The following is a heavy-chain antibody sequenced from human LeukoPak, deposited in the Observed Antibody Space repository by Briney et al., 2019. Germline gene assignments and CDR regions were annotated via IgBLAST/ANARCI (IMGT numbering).Heavy chain of an antibody. V-gene: IGHV3-15*01. Sequence: GGSLRLSCAASGFTFSNAWMSWVRQAPGKGLEWVGRIKSKTDGGTTDYAAPVKGRFTISRDDSKSIAYLQMNSLKTEDTAVYYCTRNTLLGPRLSYFDYWGQGTLVTVSS. CDR3: TRNTLLGPRLSYFDY. D-gene: IGHD2/OR15-2a*01. CDR2: IKSKTDGGTT. CDR1: GFTFSNAW. J-gene: IGHJ4*02.